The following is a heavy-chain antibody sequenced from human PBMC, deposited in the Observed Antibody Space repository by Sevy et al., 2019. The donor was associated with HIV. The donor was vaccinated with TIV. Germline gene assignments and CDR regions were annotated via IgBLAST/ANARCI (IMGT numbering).Heavy chain of an antibody. V-gene: IGHV3-30*02. Sequence: GGSLRLSCAASGFTISTYTMHWVRQPPGKGLEWVAFVHFDGTIIYTEDSVKGRFTISRDNSKNTLYLQMNSLRAEDTAVYYCAKETDAFDIWGQGTRSPSPQ. J-gene: IGHJ3*02. CDR1: GFTISTYT. CDR2: VHFDGTII. CDR3: AKETDAFDI.